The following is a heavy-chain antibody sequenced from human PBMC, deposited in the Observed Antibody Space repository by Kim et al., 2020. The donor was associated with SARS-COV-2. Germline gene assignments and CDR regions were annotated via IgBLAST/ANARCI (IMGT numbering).Heavy chain of an antibody. V-gene: IGHV3-33*06. D-gene: IGHD6-13*01. Sequence: GGSLRLSCAASGFTFSSYGMHWVRQAPGKGLEWVAVIWYDGSNKYYADSVKGRFTISRDNSKNTLYLQMNSLRAEDTAVYYCAKDLGEQLVRVSNGFDPWGVRLLFTVSS. J-gene: IGHJ5*02. CDR3: AKDLGEQLVRVSNGFDP. CDR2: IWYDGSNK. CDR1: GFTFSSYG.